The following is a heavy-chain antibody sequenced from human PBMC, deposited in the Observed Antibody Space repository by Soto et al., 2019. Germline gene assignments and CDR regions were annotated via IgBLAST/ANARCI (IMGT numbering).Heavy chain of an antibody. Sequence: EVQLLESGGGLVQPGGSLRLSCAASGFTFSSYAMSWVRQAPGKGLEWVSAISGSGGSTYYADSVKGRFTISRDNSKNTLYLQMNSLRAEDTAVYYCAKAGRGAGQWLVGLPVWGQGTTVTVSS. D-gene: IGHD6-19*01. J-gene: IGHJ6*02. V-gene: IGHV3-23*01. CDR1: GFTFSSYA. CDR2: ISGSGGST. CDR3: AKAGRGAGQWLVGLPV.